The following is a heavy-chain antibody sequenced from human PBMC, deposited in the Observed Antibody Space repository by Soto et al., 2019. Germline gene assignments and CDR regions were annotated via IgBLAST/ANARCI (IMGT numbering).Heavy chain of an antibody. J-gene: IGHJ4*02. CDR3: ARATGSCSSGCFPDY. D-gene: IGHD6-19*01. CDR2: ISAYNGNT. CDR1: GYTFTSYG. Sequence: ASVKVSCKASGYTFTSYGISWVRQAPGQGLEWMGWISAYNGNTNYAQKLQGRVTMTTDTSTSTAYMELRSLRSDDTAVYYCARATGSCSSGCFPDYWGQGTLVTVSS. V-gene: IGHV1-18*01.